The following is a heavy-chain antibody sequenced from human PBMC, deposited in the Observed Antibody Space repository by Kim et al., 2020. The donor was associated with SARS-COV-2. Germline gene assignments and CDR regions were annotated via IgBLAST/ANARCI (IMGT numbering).Heavy chain of an antibody. Sequence: GGSLRLSCAASGFTFSSYGMHWVRQAPGKGLEWVAVISYDGSNKYYADSVKGRFTISRDNSKNTLYLQMNSLRAEDTAVYYCAKAFQYNWNDRWFDPWGQGTLVTVSS. D-gene: IGHD1-1*01. J-gene: IGHJ5*02. CDR2: ISYDGSNK. CDR3: AKAFQYNWNDRWFDP. CDR1: GFTFSSYG. V-gene: IGHV3-30*18.